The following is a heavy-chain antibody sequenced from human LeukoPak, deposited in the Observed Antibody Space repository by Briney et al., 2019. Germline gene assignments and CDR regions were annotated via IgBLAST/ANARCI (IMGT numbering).Heavy chain of an antibody. D-gene: IGHD6-19*01. CDR1: GYTFTSYG. CDR2: ISAYNGNT. J-gene: IGHJ4*02. V-gene: IGHV1-18*01. Sequence: ASVKVSCQAPGYTFTSYGISWVRQAPGQGLEWMGWISAYNGNTNYAQKLQGRVTMTTDTSTSTAYMELRSLRSDDTAVYYCARDIPLGVAGRGPPDYWGQGTLVTVSS. CDR3: ARDIPLGVAGRGPPDY.